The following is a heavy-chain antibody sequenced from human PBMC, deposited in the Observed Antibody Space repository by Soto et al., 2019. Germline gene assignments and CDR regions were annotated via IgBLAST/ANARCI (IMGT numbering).Heavy chain of an antibody. D-gene: IGHD4-17*01. Sequence: GRSLRLSCAASGSTFSSHAMTWVRQSPGEGLEWVSTINAGGDATWYADSVKGRFTISRDNSKDTVSPHGDGPRDEDTALYYCANHGNTVTEHHYMDVWAKET. CDR2: INAGGDAT. CDR1: GSTFSSHA. CDR3: ANHGNTVTEHHYMDV. J-gene: IGHJ6*03. V-gene: IGHV3-23*01.